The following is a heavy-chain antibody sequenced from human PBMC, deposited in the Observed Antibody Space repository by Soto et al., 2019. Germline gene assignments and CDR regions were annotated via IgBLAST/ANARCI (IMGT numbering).Heavy chain of an antibody. CDR1: GYSFTSYW. V-gene: IGHV5-10-1*03. D-gene: IGHD2-2*01. Sequence: EVQLVQSGAEVKKPGESLRISCKGSGYSFTSYWISWVRQMPGKGLEWMGRIDPSDSYTNYSPSFQGHVTISADKSISTAYLQWSSLKASDTAMYYCASSAPPYAIPDQFSDYWGQGTLVTVSS. CDR2: IDPSDSYT. CDR3: ASSAPPYAIPDQFSDY. J-gene: IGHJ4*02.